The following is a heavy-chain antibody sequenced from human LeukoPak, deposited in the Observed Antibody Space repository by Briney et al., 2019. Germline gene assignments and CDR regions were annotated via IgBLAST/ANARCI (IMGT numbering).Heavy chain of an antibody. Sequence: PSETLSLTCSVPVGSISSGVFSWSPIPQPPGNGLEWPGYIYYSGSTYYNPSLKSRVTISVDTSKNQFSLKLSSVTAADTAVYYCAREDTGSGYNNWFDPWGQGTLVTVSS. J-gene: IGHJ5*02. CDR3: AREDTGSGYNNWFDP. CDR2: IYYSGST. V-gene: IGHV4-30-4*01. CDR1: VGSISSGVFS. D-gene: IGHD3-22*01.